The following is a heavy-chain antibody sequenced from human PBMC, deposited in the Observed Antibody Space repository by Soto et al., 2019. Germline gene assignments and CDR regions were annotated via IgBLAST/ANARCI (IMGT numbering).Heavy chain of an antibody. V-gene: IGHV3-7*04. CDR2: IKVDGSEK. CDR1: GFTFSSYW. J-gene: IGHJ4*02. Sequence: EVQLVESGGGLVQPGGSLRLSCAASGFTFSSYWMSWVRQAPGKGLEWVANIKVDGSEKHYVDSVQGRFTISRDNAKNSLFLQMNSLRAEDTAVYYCARGGGYCVDWGQVTLVTVSS. CDR3: ARGGGYCVD. D-gene: IGHD2-15*01.